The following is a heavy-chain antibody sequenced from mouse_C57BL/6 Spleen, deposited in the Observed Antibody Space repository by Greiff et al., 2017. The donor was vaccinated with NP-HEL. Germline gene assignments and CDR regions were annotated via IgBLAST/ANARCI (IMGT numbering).Heavy chain of an antibody. J-gene: IGHJ4*01. V-gene: IGHV1-82*01. Sequence: QVQLKQSGPELVKPGASVKISCKASGYAFSSSWMNWVKQRPGKGLEWIGRIYPGDGDTNYNGKFKGKATLTADKSSSTAYMQLSSLTSEDSAVYFCARLGPAVGTMDYWGQGTSVTVSS. CDR2: IYPGDGDT. CDR3: ARLGPAVGTMDY. CDR1: GYAFSSSW. D-gene: IGHD1-1*01.